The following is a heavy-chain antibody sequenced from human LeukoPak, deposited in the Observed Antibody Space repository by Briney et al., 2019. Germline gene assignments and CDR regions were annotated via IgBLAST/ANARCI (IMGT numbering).Heavy chain of an antibody. Sequence: GASVKVSCKASGYTFSGYGINWVRQAPGQGLEWMGWISTYTGATEYSDSLQGRAALTTDSSTSTAYMDLRILRSDDTAVYYCARAFMVRGVVRGAYYGMDVWGQGTTVTVSS. CDR3: ARAFMVRGVVRGAYYGMDV. D-gene: IGHD3-10*01. CDR1: GYTFSGYG. J-gene: IGHJ6*02. V-gene: IGHV1-18*01. CDR2: ISTYTGAT.